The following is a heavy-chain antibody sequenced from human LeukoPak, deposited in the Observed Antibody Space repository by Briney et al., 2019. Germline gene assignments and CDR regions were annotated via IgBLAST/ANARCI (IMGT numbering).Heavy chain of an antibody. CDR1: GYTFTGYY. Sequence: PGGSLRLSCAASGYTFTGYYMHWVRQAPGQGLEWMGWINPNSGGTNYAQKFQGRVTMTRDTSISTAYMELSRLRSDDTAVYYCARALGGSGSYYHDAFDIWGQGTMVTVSS. D-gene: IGHD3-10*01. V-gene: IGHV1-2*02. CDR3: ARALGGSGSYYHDAFDI. J-gene: IGHJ3*02. CDR2: INPNSGGT.